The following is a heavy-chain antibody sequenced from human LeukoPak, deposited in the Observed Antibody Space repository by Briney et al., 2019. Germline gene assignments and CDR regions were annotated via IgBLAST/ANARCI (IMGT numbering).Heavy chain of an antibody. D-gene: IGHD2-8*01. CDR2: ISRSSDTI. V-gene: IGHV3-48*04. Sequence: PGRSLRLSCAASGFTFTDYAMNWFRQAPGKGLEWLSYISRSSDTIYYADSVKGRFTISRDNAKNSLYLQMNSLRAEDTAVYYCASGPGPQWAMIWGQGTLVTVSS. CDR1: GFTFTDYA. CDR3: ASGPGPQWAMI. J-gene: IGHJ4*02.